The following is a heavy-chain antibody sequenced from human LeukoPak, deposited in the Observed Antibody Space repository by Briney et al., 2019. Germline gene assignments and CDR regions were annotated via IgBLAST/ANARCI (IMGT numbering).Heavy chain of an antibody. D-gene: IGHD1-14*01. CDR2: IYYSGST. CDR1: GGSISSYY. Sequence: SETLSLTCTVSGGSISSYYWSWIRQPPGKGLEWIGYIYYSGSTNYNPSLKSRVTISVDTSKNQFSLKLSSVTAADTAVYYRARRKNPHGFDYWGQGTLVTVSS. CDR3: ARRKNPHGFDY. J-gene: IGHJ4*02. V-gene: IGHV4-59*08.